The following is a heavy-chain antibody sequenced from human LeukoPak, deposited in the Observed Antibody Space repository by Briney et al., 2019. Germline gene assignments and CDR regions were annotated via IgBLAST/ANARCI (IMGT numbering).Heavy chain of an antibody. D-gene: IGHD1-7*01. Sequence: QPGGSLRLSCAASGFTFSSYGMHWVRQAPGKGLEWVAVISYDGSNKYYADSVKGRFTISRDNSKNTLYLQMNSLRAEDTAVYYCAKDSITGTTSSVYFDYWGQGTLVTVSS. CDR3: AKDSITGTTSSVYFDY. CDR1: GFTFSSYG. CDR2: ISYDGSNK. J-gene: IGHJ4*02. V-gene: IGHV3-30*18.